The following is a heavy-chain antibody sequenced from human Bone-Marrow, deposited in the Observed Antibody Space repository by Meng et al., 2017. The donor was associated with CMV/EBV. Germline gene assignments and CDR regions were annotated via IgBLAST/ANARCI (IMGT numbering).Heavy chain of an antibody. V-gene: IGHV1-2*02. J-gene: IGHJ4*02. D-gene: IGHD3-22*01. CDR3: ARGEYYYDSSVYLRFEY. CDR1: GYTFTGYL. CDR2: INPNTGGT. Sequence: ASVKVSCKAPGYTFTGYLMHWVRQAPGQGLEWMGWINPNTGGTKYAQRFQGRVTMTRDTSISTAYMELRSMRSDDAAVYYCARGEYYYDSSVYLRFEYWGQGSLVTVYS.